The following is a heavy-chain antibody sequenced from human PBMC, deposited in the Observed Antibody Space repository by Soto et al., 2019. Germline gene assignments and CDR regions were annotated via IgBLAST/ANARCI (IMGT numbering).Heavy chain of an antibody. J-gene: IGHJ4*02. CDR3: ARMRGLGEISPYSDY. Sequence: QVQLQESGPGLVKPSETLSLTCSVSGGSISDYQWNWIRQPPGKGLEWIGYIYYSGRTNYNPSLRSRVTISLDTSTKQFSLRLRSVTAADTAVYFCARMRGLGEISPYSDYWGQGTLVTVSS. CDR1: GGSISDYQ. CDR2: IYYSGRT. V-gene: IGHV4-59*01. D-gene: IGHD3-16*02.